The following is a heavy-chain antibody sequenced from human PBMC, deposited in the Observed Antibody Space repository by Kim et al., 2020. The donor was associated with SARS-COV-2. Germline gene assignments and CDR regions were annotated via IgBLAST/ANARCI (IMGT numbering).Heavy chain of an antibody. CDR2: ISYDGSNK. CDR1: GFTFSSYA. D-gene: IGHD2-15*01. V-gene: IGHV3-30*04. J-gene: IGHJ6*02. CDR3: ARVVYCSGGSCSHLDCYYYGMDV. Sequence: GGSLRLSCAASGFTFSSYAMHWVRQAPGKGLEWVAVISYDGSNKYYADSVKGRFTISRDNSKNTLYLQMNSLRAEDTAVYYCARVVYCSGGSCSHLDCYYYGMDVWGQEATGTVSS.